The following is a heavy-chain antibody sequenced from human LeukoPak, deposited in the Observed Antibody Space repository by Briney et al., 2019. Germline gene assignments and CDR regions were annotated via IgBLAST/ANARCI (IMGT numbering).Heavy chain of an antibody. V-gene: IGHV1-8*01. Sequence: GASVKVSCKASGYTVTSDDINWVRQATGQGLEWMGWMNPNSGNTGYAQKFQGRVTMTRNTSISTAYMELSSLRSEDTAVYYCARGYCSGGSCYFDYWGPGTLVTVSS. CDR3: ARGYCSGGSCYFDY. D-gene: IGHD2-15*01. CDR1: GYTVTSDD. J-gene: IGHJ4*02. CDR2: MNPNSGNT.